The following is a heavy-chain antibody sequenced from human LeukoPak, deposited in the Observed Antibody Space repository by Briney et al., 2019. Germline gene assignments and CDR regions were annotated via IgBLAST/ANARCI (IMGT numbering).Heavy chain of an antibody. J-gene: IGHJ4*02. Sequence: SETLSLTCTVSGGSISSSSYYWGWIRQPPGKGLEWIGSIYYSGSTYYNPSLKSRVTISVDTSKNQFSLKLSSVTAADTAVYYCARSVRPQQPDYWGQGTLVTVSS. D-gene: IGHD6-13*01. CDR2: IYYSGST. V-gene: IGHV4-39*07. CDR3: ARSVRPQQPDY. CDR1: GGSISSSSYY.